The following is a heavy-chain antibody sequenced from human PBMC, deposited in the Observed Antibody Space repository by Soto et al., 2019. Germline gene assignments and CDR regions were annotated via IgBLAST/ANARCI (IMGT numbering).Heavy chain of an antibody. Sequence: QVQLVQSGAEVREPGSSVKVSCEASGGTFRSYAINWVRQAPGQGLEWMGGIIPMFGKPNYAEKFLGRVTISADESTRTAYMEVTRLKSDQTAVYYCARSIETNYFYGMDAWGLGTTVTVSS. J-gene: IGHJ6*02. V-gene: IGHV1-69*01. CDR3: ARSIETNYFYGMDA. CDR2: IIPMFGKP. CDR1: GGTFRSYA. D-gene: IGHD2-8*01.